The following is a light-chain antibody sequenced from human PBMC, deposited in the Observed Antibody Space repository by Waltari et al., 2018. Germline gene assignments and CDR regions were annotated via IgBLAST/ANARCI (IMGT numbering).Light chain of an antibody. CDR3: QQFDGAPLT. CDR2: DAY. CDR1: QDITDY. Sequence: EIELTQSPCSLSASVGDRVTITCQASQDITDYLNWYQQKPGRAPKLLIFDAYALETGVPARFSGSGSGTEFSFTISSLQPEDIGTYYCQQFDGAPLTFGQGTRLDI. V-gene: IGKV1-33*01. J-gene: IGKJ5*01.